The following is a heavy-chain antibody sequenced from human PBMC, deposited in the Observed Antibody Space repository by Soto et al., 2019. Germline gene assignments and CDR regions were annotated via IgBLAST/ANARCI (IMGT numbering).Heavy chain of an antibody. Sequence: QVQLVQSGAEVKKPGSSVKVSCKASGGTFSSYTISWVRQAPGQGLEWMGRIIPILGIANYAQKFQGRVTITADNSTSTAYMELSSLRSEDTAVYYCARDASASDLPAYWGQGPLVTVSS. CDR2: IIPILGIA. V-gene: IGHV1-69*08. CDR1: GGTFSSYT. D-gene: IGHD5-12*01. J-gene: IGHJ4*02. CDR3: ARDASASDLPAY.